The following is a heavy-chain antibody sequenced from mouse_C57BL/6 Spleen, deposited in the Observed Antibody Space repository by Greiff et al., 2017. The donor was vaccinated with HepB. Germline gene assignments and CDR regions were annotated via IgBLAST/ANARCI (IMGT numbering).Heavy chain of an antibody. J-gene: IGHJ3*01. CDR2: IDPETGGT. Sequence: QVQLKESGAELVRPGASVTLSCKASGYTFTDYEMHWVKQTPVHGLEWIGAIDPETGGTAYNQKFKGKAILTADKSSSTAYMELRSLTSEDSAVYYCTRRWGPGAYWGQGTLVTVSA. D-gene: IGHD1-1*02. CDR3: TRRWGPGAY. V-gene: IGHV1-15*01. CDR1: GYTFTDYE.